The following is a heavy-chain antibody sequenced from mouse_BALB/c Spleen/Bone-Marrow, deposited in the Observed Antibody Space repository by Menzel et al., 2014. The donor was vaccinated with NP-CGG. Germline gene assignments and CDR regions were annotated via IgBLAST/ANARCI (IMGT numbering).Heavy chain of an antibody. CDR2: ILPGSGST. D-gene: IGHD1-1*01. Sequence: VQVMESGAELMKPGASVKISCKATGYTFSSYWIEWVKQRPGHGLEWIGEILPGSGSTNYNEKFKGKATFTADTSSNTAYMQLSSLTSEDSAVYYCAREDYYGSSYGDYWGQGTTLTVSS. CDR1: GYTFSSYW. V-gene: IGHV1-9*01. CDR3: AREDYYGSSYGDY. J-gene: IGHJ2*01.